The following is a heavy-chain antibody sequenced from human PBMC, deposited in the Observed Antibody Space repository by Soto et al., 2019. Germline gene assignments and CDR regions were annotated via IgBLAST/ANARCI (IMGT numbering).Heavy chain of an antibody. D-gene: IGHD5-18*01. Sequence: ETLSLTCTVSGDSISSSTYYWGWIRQPPGKGLEWIGSRFYSGSTYYNPTLKSRVNLSIDRAKNQFSRKLNSVTAADTTGDYCARDLCAHTAMANYYYYGMDVWGQGTPVPVSS. CDR3: ARDLCAHTAMANYYYYGMDV. CDR1: GDSISSSTYY. CDR2: RFYSGST. J-gene: IGHJ6*02. V-gene: IGHV4-39*02.